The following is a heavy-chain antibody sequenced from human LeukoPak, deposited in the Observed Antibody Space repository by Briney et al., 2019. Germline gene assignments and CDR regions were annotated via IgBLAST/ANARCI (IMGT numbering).Heavy chain of an antibody. D-gene: IGHD6-13*01. Sequence: SETLSLTCTVSGGSINSYYWSWIRQPPRKGLEWIGYIYYSGTTSYNPSLKSRVTISVDTSKNQFSLKLSSVTAADTAVYYCARGVYIAAAQYGYWGQGTLVTVSS. V-gene: IGHV4-59*01. J-gene: IGHJ4*02. CDR1: GGSINSYY. CDR3: ARGVYIAAAQYGY. CDR2: IYYSGTT.